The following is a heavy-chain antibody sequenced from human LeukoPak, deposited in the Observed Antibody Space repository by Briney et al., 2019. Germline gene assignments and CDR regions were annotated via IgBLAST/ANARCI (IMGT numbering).Heavy chain of an antibody. CDR1: GFTFTSYV. CDR2: ISAYVGHT. CDR3: ARARVASHPFYYYAMDV. J-gene: IGHJ6*02. V-gene: IGHV1-18*03. D-gene: IGHD5-12*01. Sequence: ASVKVSCKASGFTFTSYVFTWVRQAPGQGLEWMGWISAYVGHTDYAQKLQGRVTLTTDTSTSTAYMELRSLRSDDMAVYFCARARVASHPFYYYAMDVWGQGTTVTVSS.